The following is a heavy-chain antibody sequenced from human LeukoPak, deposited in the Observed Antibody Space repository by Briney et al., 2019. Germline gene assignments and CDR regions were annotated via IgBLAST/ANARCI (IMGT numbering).Heavy chain of an antibody. CDR3: ARHRAGVLLNAFDI. V-gene: IGHV4-4*09. J-gene: IGHJ3*02. CDR1: GGSINSYY. D-gene: IGHD3-16*01. Sequence: SETLSLTCTVSGGSINSYYWSWIRQPPGKGLEWIGYIYTSGSTNYNPSLKSRVTISVDTSKNQFSLKLSSVTAADTAVYYCARHRAGVLLNAFDIWGQGTMVTVSS. CDR2: IYTSGST.